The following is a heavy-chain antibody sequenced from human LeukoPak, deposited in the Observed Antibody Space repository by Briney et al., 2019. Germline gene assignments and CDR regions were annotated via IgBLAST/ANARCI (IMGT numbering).Heavy chain of an antibody. CDR2: MNPNSGNT. CDR3: ARVHRSGQD. CDR1: VYTFSGYD. V-gene: IGHV1-8*01. J-gene: IGHJ4*02. Sequence: ASVKVSCKPSVYTFSGYDIHWVRPDPGQGLEWMGWMNPNSGNTAYAQNYRGRVTMNRDTSRTTGYMELNSLRSEGTAVYYCARVHRSGQDWGQGNLVTVSS. D-gene: IGHD6-19*01.